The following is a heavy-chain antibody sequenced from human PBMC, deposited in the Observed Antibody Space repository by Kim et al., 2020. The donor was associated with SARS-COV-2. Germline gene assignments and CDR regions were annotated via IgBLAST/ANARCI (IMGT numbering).Heavy chain of an antibody. Sequence: GGSLRLSCAVSGFTFSSYEMNWVRQAPGKGLEWVSYISSSGSTIYYADSVKGRFNISRDNAKNSLYLQMNSLGAEDTAVYYCARSDRGYSYGSYYFDYWGQGTLVTVSS. J-gene: IGHJ4*02. CDR2: ISSSGSTI. V-gene: IGHV3-48*03. CDR1: GFTFSSYE. D-gene: IGHD5-18*01. CDR3: ARSDRGYSYGSYYFDY.